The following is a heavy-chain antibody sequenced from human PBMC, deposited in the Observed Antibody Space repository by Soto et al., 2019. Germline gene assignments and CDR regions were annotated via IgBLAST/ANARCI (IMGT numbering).Heavy chain of an antibody. Sequence: QVQLLESGPGLVKPSETLSLTCTVSGGSINNFYWSWIRQPPGKGLEWIGFIHYSGSTTYNSSLKSRVIMSVDTSRNQVSLEMYSLTTADTAVYYCARGGWSLDNWGQGTLVTVSP. J-gene: IGHJ4*02. CDR1: GGSINNFY. CDR3: ARGGWSLDN. CDR2: IHYSGST. D-gene: IGHD3-10*01. V-gene: IGHV4-59*01.